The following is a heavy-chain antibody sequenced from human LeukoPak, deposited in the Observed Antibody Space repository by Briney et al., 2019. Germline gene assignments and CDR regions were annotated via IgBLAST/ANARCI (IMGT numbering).Heavy chain of an antibody. CDR2: IYYSGST. CDR3: ARDRGPYSGYDSYSFAY. J-gene: IGHJ4*02. V-gene: IGHV4-31*03. Sequence: SETLSLTCTVSGGSISSGGYYWSWIRQHPGKGLEWIGYIYYSGSTYYNPSVKSRVTIAVDTSKNQFSLKLSSVTAADTAVYYCARDRGPYSGYDSYSFAYWGQGTLVTVSS. CDR1: GGSISSGGYY. D-gene: IGHD5-12*01.